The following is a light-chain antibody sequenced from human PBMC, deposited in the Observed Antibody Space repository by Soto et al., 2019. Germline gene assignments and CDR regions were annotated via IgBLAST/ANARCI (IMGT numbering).Light chain of an antibody. CDR2: AAS. J-gene: IGKJ4*01. CDR3: QQSYSTPLT. Sequence: DIQMTQSPSSLSASVGDRVTITCRASQSISSYLNWYQQQPGKAPKLLIYAASSLQSGVPSRFSGSGSGTDFSLTISSLQPDDVATYYCQQSYSTPLTFGGGTKVEIK. CDR1: QSISSY. V-gene: IGKV1-39*01.